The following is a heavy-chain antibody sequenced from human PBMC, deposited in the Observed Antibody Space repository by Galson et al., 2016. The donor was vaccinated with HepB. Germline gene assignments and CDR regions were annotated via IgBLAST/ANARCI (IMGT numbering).Heavy chain of an antibody. Sequence: SVKVSCKASGGTFSNYGFSWVRQAPGQGLEWMGAIKPTVGTTKYAQKFQGRVSITADEYTMTANMELSSLTSEDTAVYYCARVAPGKGVLTLTYGMDVWGQGTTVTVS. J-gene: IGHJ6*02. CDR1: GGTFSNYG. V-gene: IGHV1-69*13. D-gene: IGHD3-9*01. CDR3: ARVAPGKGVLTLTYGMDV. CDR2: IKPTVGTT.